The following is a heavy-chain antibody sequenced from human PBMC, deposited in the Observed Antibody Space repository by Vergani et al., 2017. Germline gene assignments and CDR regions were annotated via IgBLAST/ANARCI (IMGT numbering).Heavy chain of an antibody. D-gene: IGHD4-23*01. CDR2: IYTSGST. V-gene: IGHV4-61*02. J-gene: IGHJ5*02. CDR1: GGSISSGGYY. CDR3: ARLGMTTVVTPLDGWFDP. Sequence: QVQLQESGPGLVKPSQTLSLTCTVSGGSISSGGYYWSWIRQHPGKGLEWIGRIYTSGSTNYNPSLKSRVTISVDTSKNQFSLKLSSVTAADTAVYYCARLGMTTVVTPLDGWFDPWGQGTLVTVSS.